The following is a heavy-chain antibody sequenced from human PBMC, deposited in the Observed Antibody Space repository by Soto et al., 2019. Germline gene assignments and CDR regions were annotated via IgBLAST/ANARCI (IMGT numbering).Heavy chain of an antibody. CDR1: GFTFSSYA. Sequence: PGGSLRLSCAASGFTFSSYAMSWVRQAPGKGLEWVSAISGSGGSTYYADSVKGRFTISGDNSKNTLYLQMNSLRAEDTAVYYCAKDENSGYYDFWSGYYQRPPGAFDIWGQGTMVTVSS. CDR3: AKDENSGYYDFWSGYYQRPPGAFDI. V-gene: IGHV3-23*01. J-gene: IGHJ3*02. CDR2: ISGSGGST. D-gene: IGHD3-3*01.